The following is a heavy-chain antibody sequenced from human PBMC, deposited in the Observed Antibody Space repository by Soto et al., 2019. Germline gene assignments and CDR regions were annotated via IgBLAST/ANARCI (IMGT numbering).Heavy chain of an antibody. J-gene: IGHJ5*02. D-gene: IGHD2-21*02. Sequence: QVQLQESDPGLVKPSETLSLTCTVSGGSVSSGSYYWSWIRQPPGKGLEWIGYIYYSGSTNYNPSLKSRVTISVDTSKNQFSLKLSSVTAADTAVYYCARAPDCGGDCYPNWFDPWGQGTLVTVSS. CDR2: IYYSGST. CDR3: ARAPDCGGDCYPNWFDP. V-gene: IGHV4-61*01. CDR1: GGSVSSGSYY.